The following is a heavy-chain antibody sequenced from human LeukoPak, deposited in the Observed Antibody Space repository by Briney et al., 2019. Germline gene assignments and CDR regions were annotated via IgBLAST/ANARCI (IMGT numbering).Heavy chain of an antibody. CDR3: ARDYTGGWNDY. Sequence: GGSLRLSCAASGFTFDDYGMSWVRQAPGKGLEWVSGINWNGSGAGYADSVKGRFTISRDNAKNSLYLQMNSLRAEDTAVYYCARDYTGGWNDYWGQGTLVIVSS. V-gene: IGHV3-20*04. CDR1: GFTFDDYG. D-gene: IGHD7-27*01. CDR2: INWNGSGA. J-gene: IGHJ4*02.